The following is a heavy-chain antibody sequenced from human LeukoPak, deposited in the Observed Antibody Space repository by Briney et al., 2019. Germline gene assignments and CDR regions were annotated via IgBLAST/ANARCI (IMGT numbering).Heavy chain of an antibody. CDR2: IRSKLYGGAT. Sequence: GGSLRLSCTASGFTFGDYAMSWVRQAPGKGLEWVGFIRSKLYGGATEYAASVKGRFAISRDDYKSIAYLQMNSLKTEDTAVYYCTRFTIFGVVDVFDIWGQGTMVTVSS. CDR1: GFTFGDYA. V-gene: IGHV3-49*04. CDR3: TRFTIFGVVDVFDI. J-gene: IGHJ3*02. D-gene: IGHD3-3*01.